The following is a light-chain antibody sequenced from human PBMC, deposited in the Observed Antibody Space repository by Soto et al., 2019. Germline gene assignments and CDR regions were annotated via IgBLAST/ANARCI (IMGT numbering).Light chain of an antibody. Sequence: QAVVTQAPSASGTPGQRVTISCSRGSSNMGSITVNWYQVLPGTAPKLLIYSNDQQPSGVPDRFSGSKSGTSASLAISGLQSEDEADYFSATWDVSLSGWVFGGGTQLTVL. CDR3: ATWDVSLSGWV. CDR1: SSNMGSIT. CDR2: SND. V-gene: IGLV1-44*01. J-gene: IGLJ3*02.